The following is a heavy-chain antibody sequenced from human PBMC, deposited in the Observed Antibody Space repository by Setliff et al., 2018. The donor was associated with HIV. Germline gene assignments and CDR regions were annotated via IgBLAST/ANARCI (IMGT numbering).Heavy chain of an antibody. V-gene: IGHV4-34*01. CDR1: GASFSNYY. CDR2: NNHREDT. J-gene: IGHJ4*02. D-gene: IGHD3-22*01. CDR3: ARGALSLTMTKLLSFFDC. Sequence: SETLSLTCAAYGASFSNYYWGWVRQPPGKGLEWVGENNHREDTNYNPSLKSRVTISVVASKSHFSLKMTSVTAADTAVYYCARGALSLTMTKLLSFFDCWGQGTQVTVSS.